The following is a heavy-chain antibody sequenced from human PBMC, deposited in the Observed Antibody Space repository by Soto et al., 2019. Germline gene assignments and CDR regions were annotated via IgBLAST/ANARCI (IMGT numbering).Heavy chain of an antibody. CDR1: GGSISSGGYY. V-gene: IGHV4-31*03. Sequence: QVQLQESGPGLVKPSQTLSLTCTVSGGSISSGGYYWSWIRQHPGKGLEWIGYIYYSGSTYYNPSRQSRVTISVDTSKNQFSLKLSSVTAADTAVYYCARDAGGSSGRWAFDIWGQGTMVTVSS. J-gene: IGHJ3*02. CDR2: IYYSGST. D-gene: IGHD6-19*01. CDR3: ARDAGGSSGRWAFDI.